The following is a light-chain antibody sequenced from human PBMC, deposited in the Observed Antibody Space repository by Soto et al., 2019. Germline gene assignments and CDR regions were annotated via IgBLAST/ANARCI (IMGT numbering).Light chain of an antibody. J-gene: IGKJ1*01. V-gene: IGKV1-39*01. CDR3: EQSYKTPRT. Sequence: DIQITHSPSSLSASVGDRVTITCRSSQTIDGYLNWYQQKPGKAPKLLMYVTSNLQSGVPSRFSGSGSGTDFALTIRNLQPEDFATYYCEQSYKTPRTFGQGTKVDIK. CDR1: QTIDGY. CDR2: VTS.